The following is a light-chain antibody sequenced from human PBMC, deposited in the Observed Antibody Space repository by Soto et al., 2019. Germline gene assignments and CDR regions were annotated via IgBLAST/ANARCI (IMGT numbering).Light chain of an antibody. Sequence: DIQMTQSPSSLSASVGDRVTITCQARQDITIHLNWYQQKPGRAPNLLVYAASNLETGVPSRISGSGSGTDFTLTISSRQPEDVATYYCQQFDKFPYTFGQGTKLEIK. J-gene: IGKJ2*01. CDR3: QQFDKFPYT. CDR2: AAS. V-gene: IGKV1-33*01. CDR1: QDITIH.